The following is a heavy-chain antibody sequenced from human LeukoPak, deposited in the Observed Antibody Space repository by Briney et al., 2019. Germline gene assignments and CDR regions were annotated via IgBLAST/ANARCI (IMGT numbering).Heavy chain of an antibody. J-gene: IGHJ4*02. CDR2: INHSGST. CDR1: GGSFSGYY. CDR3: ARAAPMYSSSWSLDY. D-gene: IGHD6-13*01. V-gene: IGHV4-34*01. Sequence: PSETLSLTCAVYGGSFSGYYWSWIRQPPGKGLEWIGEINHSGSTNYHPSLKSRVTISVDTSKNQFSLKLSSVTAADTAVYYCARAAPMYSSSWSLDYWGQGTLVTVSS.